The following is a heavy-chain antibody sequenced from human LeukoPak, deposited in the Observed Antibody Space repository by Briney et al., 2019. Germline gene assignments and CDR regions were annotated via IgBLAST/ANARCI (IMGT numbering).Heavy chain of an antibody. CDR3: ARVVGLTGYSSSWYSGYYYYMDV. V-gene: IGHV1-18*01. J-gene: IGHJ6*03. D-gene: IGHD6-13*01. CDR2: ISGYNGHT. Sequence: GASVKVSCKASGYIFTSYGISWMRQAPGQGLEWMGWISGYNGHTKYAQKVQARVTITADKSTSTAYMELSSLRSEDTAVYYCARVVGLTGYSSSWYSGYYYYMDVWGKGTTVTVSS. CDR1: GYIFTSYG.